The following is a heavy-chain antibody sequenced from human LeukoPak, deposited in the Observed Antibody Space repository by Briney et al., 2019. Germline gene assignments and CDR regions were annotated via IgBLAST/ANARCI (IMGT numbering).Heavy chain of an antibody. CDR1: GFTFSSYA. Sequence: GGSLRLSCAASGFTFSSYAMSWVRQAPGKGLEWVSAISGSGGSTYYADSVKGRFTISRDNSKNTLYLQTNSLRAEDTAVYYCAKGTVVVPAATPFDYWGQGTLVTVSS. CDR2: ISGSGGST. J-gene: IGHJ4*02. CDR3: AKGTVVVPAATPFDY. V-gene: IGHV3-23*01. D-gene: IGHD2-2*01.